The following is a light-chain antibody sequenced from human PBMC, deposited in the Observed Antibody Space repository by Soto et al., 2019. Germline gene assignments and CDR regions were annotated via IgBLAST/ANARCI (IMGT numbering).Light chain of an antibody. J-gene: IGLJ1*01. Sequence: QSVLTQPASVSGSPGQSITISCSGTSSDVGSYNLVSWYQQHPGKAPKFMIYDGNKRPSGVSFRFSGSKSGNTASLTISDLRAEDEADYYCCSYAGHSNDVFGTGTQLTVL. V-gene: IGLV2-23*01. CDR3: CSYAGHSNDV. CDR2: DGN. CDR1: SSDVGSYNL.